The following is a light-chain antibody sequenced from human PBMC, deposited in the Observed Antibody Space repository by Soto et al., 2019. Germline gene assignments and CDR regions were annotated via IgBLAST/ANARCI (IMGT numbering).Light chain of an antibody. CDR1: GSDIGAYNF. Sequence: QSALAQPPSASGSPGQSVTISCTGSGSDIGAYNFVSWYQQHPGKAPKLMIYEVSNRPSGVSNRFSGSKSGNTASLTISGLQAEDEADYYCSSFTSTSSYVFGIGTKVTVL. CDR3: SSFTSTSSYV. J-gene: IGLJ1*01. CDR2: EVS. V-gene: IGLV2-14*01.